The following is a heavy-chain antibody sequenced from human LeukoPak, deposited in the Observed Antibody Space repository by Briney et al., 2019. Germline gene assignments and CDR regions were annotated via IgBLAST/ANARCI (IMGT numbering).Heavy chain of an antibody. CDR2: IYITGST. V-gene: IGHV4-4*07. CDR3: ARNGAGTRHYGMDV. J-gene: IGHJ6*04. Sequence: PSETLSLACTVSAGSISSYYWSWIRQPAGKGLEWIGHIYITGSTNYTPSLKSRLTLSVDTSMNQFSLRLSSVTAADTAVYYCARNGAGTRHYGMDVCGEARSVTVSS. CDR1: AGSISSYY. D-gene: IGHD3-10*01.